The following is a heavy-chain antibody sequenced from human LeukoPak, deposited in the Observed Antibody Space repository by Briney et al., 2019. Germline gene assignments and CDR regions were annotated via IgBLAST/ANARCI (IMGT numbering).Heavy chain of an antibody. CDR3: AKSPVSSCSGSFCYPFDY. J-gene: IGHJ4*02. D-gene: IGHD2-15*01. CDR1: GFTFSTYA. V-gene: IGHV3-23*01. Sequence: GGSLRLSCAASGFTFSTYAMSWVRQIAGKGLEWVSAVSGSDDGTYYADSVKGRFTISRDNSRNTLYLQMNTLRAEDTAVYFCAKSPVSSCSGSFCYPFDYWGQGNLVTVSS. CDR2: VSGSDDGT.